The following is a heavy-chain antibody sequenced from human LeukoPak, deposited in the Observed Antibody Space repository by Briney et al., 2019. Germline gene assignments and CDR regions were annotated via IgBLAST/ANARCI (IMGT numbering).Heavy chain of an antibody. CDR3: ARDRSSSWYRWGAFDI. J-gene: IGHJ3*02. V-gene: IGHV4-59*12. Sequence: PSETLSLTCTVSGGSISSYYWSWIRQPPGKGLEWIGYIYYSGSTNYNPSLKSRVTMSVDTSKNQFSLKLSSVTAADTAVYYCARDRSSSWYRWGAFDIWGQGTMVTVSS. CDR1: GGSISSYY. D-gene: IGHD6-13*01. CDR2: IYYSGST.